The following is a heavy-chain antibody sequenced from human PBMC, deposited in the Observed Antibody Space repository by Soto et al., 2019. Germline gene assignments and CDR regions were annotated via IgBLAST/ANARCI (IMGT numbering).Heavy chain of an antibody. CDR2: IYHSGST. V-gene: IGHV4-38-2*01. J-gene: IGHJ4*02. CDR1: RYSISSGYY. CDR3: ARGEWELFDFDY. D-gene: IGHD1-26*01. Sequence: SETLSLTCAVSRYSISSGYYGGWIRQPPGKGLEWIGSIYHSGSTYYNPSLKSRVTISLDTSKNQFSLKLSSVTAADTAVYYCARGEWELFDFDYWGQGTLVTVSS.